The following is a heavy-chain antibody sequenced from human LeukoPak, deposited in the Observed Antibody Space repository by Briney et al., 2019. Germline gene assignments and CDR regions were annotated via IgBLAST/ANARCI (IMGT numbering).Heavy chain of an antibody. CDR1: GGSVSSNNYY. J-gene: IGHJ4*02. Sequence: PSETLSLTCTVSGGSVSSNNYYWGWIRQPPGKGLEWIGSISYSGSTYYNPSLKSRVTISVDTSKNQFSLKLTSVTAADTAVYYCARQIPTGTASDYPDYWGQGTLVTVSS. CDR2: ISYSGST. V-gene: IGHV4-39*01. D-gene: IGHD1-1*01. CDR3: ARQIPTGTASDYPDY.